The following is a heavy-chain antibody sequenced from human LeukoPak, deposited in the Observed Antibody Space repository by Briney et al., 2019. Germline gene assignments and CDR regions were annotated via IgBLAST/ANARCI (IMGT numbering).Heavy chain of an antibody. V-gene: IGHV4-61*02. J-gene: IGHJ4*02. CDR3: ASLNWSGYLDY. CDR2: IYTSGST. CDR1: GGSISSGSYY. Sequence: SETLSLTCTVSGGSISSGSYYWSWIRRPAGKGLEWIGRIYTSGSTNYNPSLKSRVTISVDTSKNQFSLKLSSVTAADTAVYYCASLNWSGYLDYWGQGTLVTVSS. D-gene: IGHD3-3*01.